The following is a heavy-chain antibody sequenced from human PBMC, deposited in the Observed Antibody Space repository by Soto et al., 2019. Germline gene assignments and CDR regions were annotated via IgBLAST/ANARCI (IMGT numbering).Heavy chain of an antibody. CDR1: GGSFSGYY. CDR2: INHSGST. Sequence: KTSETLSLTCAVYGGSFSGYYWSWIRQPPGKGLEWIGEINHSGSTNYNPSLKSRVTISVDTSKNQFSLKLSSVTAADTAVYYCARGVRFLKYYGMDVWGQGTTVTVSS. CDR3: ARGVRFLKYYGMDV. V-gene: IGHV4-34*01. D-gene: IGHD3-3*01. J-gene: IGHJ6*02.